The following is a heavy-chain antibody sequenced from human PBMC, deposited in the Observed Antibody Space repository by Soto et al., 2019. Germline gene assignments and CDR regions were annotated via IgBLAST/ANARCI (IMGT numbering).Heavy chain of an antibody. J-gene: IGHJ4*02. Sequence: DVQLLESGGGLVQPGGSLRLSCAASGFSFSSYAMSWVRQAPEKGLEWVSTISGSDGKTYYADSVKGRFSISRDTSKNTLYLQMNSLRADDTAVYYCARWSYLDYWGQGTRVTVSS. CDR1: GFSFSSYA. D-gene: IGHD3-3*01. CDR2: ISGSDGKT. V-gene: IGHV3-23*01. CDR3: ARWSYLDY.